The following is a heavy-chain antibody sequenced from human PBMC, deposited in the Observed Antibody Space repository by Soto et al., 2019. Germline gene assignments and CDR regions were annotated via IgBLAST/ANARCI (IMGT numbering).Heavy chain of an antibody. CDR1: GFPFSSYV. CDR2: ITGGGSNT. D-gene: IGHD4-4*01. CDR3: AKDSNKYSSSLRGRYFDY. Sequence: EVQLLESGGGLVQRGGSLRLSCAASGFPFSSYVMSWVRQAPGKGLEWVSGITGGGSNTFYADSVKGRFTISRDNSKNTLFLQMNSLGAEDTAVYYCAKDSNKYSSSLRGRYFDYWGQGIGVTASS. V-gene: IGHV3-23*01. J-gene: IGHJ4*02.